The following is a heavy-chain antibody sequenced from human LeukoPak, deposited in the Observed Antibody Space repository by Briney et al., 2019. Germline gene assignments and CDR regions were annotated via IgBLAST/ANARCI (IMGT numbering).Heavy chain of an antibody. Sequence: GASVKVSCKASGYTFTGYYMHWVRQAPGQGLEWMGWINPNSGGTNYAQKFQGRVTMTRDTSISTAYMELSRLRSDDTAVYYCARGPGIAVAGIYYFDYWSQGTLVTVSS. V-gene: IGHV1-2*02. J-gene: IGHJ4*02. CDR3: ARGPGIAVAGIYYFDY. D-gene: IGHD6-19*01. CDR2: INPNSGGT. CDR1: GYTFTGYY.